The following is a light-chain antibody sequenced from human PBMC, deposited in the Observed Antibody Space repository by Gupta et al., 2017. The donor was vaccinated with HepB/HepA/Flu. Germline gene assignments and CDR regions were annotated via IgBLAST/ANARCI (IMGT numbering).Light chain of an antibody. CDR3: GTWDSSLSALV. V-gene: IGLV1-51*02. CDR2: ENN. Sequence: QSVLTQPPSVSAAPGQKVTISCSGSSSNIGNNYVSWYQQIPGTAPKLRSYENNKRPSGIPDRFSGSKSGTSDTRGITGLQTGDEADYDGGTWDSSLSALVFGGGTKLTVL. J-gene: IGLJ2*01. CDR1: SSNIGNNY.